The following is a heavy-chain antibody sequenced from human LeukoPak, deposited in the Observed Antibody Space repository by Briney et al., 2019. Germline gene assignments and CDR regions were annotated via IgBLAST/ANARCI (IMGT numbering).Heavy chain of an antibody. D-gene: IGHD6-6*01. CDR1: GFTFSSYG. V-gene: IGHV3-30*03. CDR3: ARVSVKQLGVPDAFDI. Sequence: PGGSLRLSCAASGFTFSSYGMHWVRQAPGKGLEWVAVISYDGSNKYYADSVKGRFTISRDNSKNTLYLQMGSLRAEDMAVYYCARVSVKQLGVPDAFDIWGQGTMVTVSS. CDR2: ISYDGSNK. J-gene: IGHJ3*02.